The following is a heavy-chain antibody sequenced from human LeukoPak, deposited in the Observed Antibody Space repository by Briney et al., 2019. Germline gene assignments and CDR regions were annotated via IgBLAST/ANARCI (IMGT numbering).Heavy chain of an antibody. Sequence: GPVKVSCKASGYTFTGYYMHWVRQAPGQGLEWMGWINPNSGGTNYAQKFQGRVTMTRDTSISTAYMELSRLRSDDTAVYYCARDGPLLGYCSSTSCWYNWFDPWGQGTLVTVSS. CDR1: GYTFTGYY. CDR2: INPNSGGT. V-gene: IGHV1-2*02. D-gene: IGHD2-2*01. J-gene: IGHJ5*02. CDR3: ARDGPLLGYCSSTSCWYNWFDP.